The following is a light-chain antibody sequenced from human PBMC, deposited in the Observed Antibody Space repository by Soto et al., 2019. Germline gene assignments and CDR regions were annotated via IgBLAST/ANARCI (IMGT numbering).Light chain of an antibody. CDR3: CSYAGSYTFSV. Sequence: QSVLTQPRSVSGSPGQSVTISCTGTSSDIGNYNYVSWYQQHPGKATKLMNYDVTKRPSGVPDRFSGSKSGNTASLTISGFQVEDEADYYCCSYAGSYTFSVFGTGTKVTVL. V-gene: IGLV2-11*01. J-gene: IGLJ1*01. CDR1: SSDIGNYNY. CDR2: DVT.